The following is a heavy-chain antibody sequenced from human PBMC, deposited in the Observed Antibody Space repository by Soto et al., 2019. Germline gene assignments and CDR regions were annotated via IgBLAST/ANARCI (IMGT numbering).Heavy chain of an antibody. V-gene: IGHV3-33*01. J-gene: IGHJ6*03. Sequence: GGSLRLSCVASGFTFSGYGMQWVRQAPGKGLEWVAVIWYDGSNKYYADSVKGRFTISRDNSKNTLYLQMNSLRAEDTALYYFARYGGYYSCSTCYLFYYHYMDVWGKGTTVTVSS. D-gene: IGHD2-15*01. CDR3: ARYGGYYSCSTCYLFYYHYMDV. CDR2: IWYDGSNK. CDR1: GFTFSGYG.